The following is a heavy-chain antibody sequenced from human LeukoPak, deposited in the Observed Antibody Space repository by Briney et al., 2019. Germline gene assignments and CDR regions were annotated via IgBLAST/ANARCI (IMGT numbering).Heavy chain of an antibody. CDR2: IYYSGST. V-gene: IGHV4-39*01. D-gene: IGHD4-17*01. J-gene: IGHJ4*02. CDR3: ARGRSYGDLDY. Sequence: SETLSLTCTVSGGSISSSSYYWGWIRQPPGKGLEWIGSIYYSGSTYYNPSLKSRVTISVDTSKNQFSLKLSSVTAADTAVYYCARGRSYGDLDYWGQGTLVTVSS. CDR1: GGSISSSSYY.